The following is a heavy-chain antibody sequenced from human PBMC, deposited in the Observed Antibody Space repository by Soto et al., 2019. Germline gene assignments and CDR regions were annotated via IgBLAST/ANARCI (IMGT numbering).Heavy chain of an antibody. J-gene: IGHJ5*02. Sequence: SETLSLTCAVYGGSFSGYYWSWIRQPPGKGLEWIGEINHSGSTNYNPSLKSRVTISVDTSKNQFSLKLSSVTAADTAVYYCARGRSGFYDSSGYSSRSYNWFDPWGQGTLVTVSS. CDR1: GGSFSGYY. D-gene: IGHD3-22*01. V-gene: IGHV4-34*01. CDR2: INHSGST. CDR3: ARGRSGFYDSSGYSSRSYNWFDP.